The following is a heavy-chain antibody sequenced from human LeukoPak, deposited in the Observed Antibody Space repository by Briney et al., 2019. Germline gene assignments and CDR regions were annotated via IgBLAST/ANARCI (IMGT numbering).Heavy chain of an antibody. J-gene: IGHJ4*02. CDR2: INAGNGNT. V-gene: IGHV1-3*01. D-gene: IGHD6-25*01. CDR1: GYTFTSYA. Sequence: ASVKVSCKASGYTFTSYAMHWVRQAPGQRLEWMGWINAGNGNTKYSQKFQGRVTITRDTSASTAYMELSSLRSEDTAVYYCARAGGVKTAALDLDYWGQGTLVTVSS. CDR3: ARAGGVKTAALDLDY.